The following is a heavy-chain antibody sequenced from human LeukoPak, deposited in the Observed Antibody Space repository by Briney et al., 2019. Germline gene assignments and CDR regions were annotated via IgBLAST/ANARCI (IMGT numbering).Heavy chain of an antibody. V-gene: IGHV4-34*01. CDR2: INHSGST. J-gene: IGHJ4*02. CDR1: GGSFSGYY. CDR3: ARGRGSGWFDY. D-gene: IGHD6-19*01. Sequence: SETLSLTCAVYGGSFSGYYWSWIRQPPGKGLEWIGEINHSGSTNYNPSLKSRVTISVDTSKNQFSLKLSSVTAADTAVYYCARGRGSGWFDYWGQGTLATVSS.